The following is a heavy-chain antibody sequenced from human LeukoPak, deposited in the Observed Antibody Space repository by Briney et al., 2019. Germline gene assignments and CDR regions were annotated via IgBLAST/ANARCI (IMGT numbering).Heavy chain of an antibody. CDR2: INPNSGGT. V-gene: IGHV1-2*02. CDR3: ARDRPRYQLYMDV. D-gene: IGHD2-2*01. J-gene: IGHJ6*03. Sequence: ASVKVSCKASGYTFTSYGISWVRQAPGQGLEWMGWINPNSGGTNYAQKFQGRVTMTRDTSISTAYMELSRLRSDDTAVYYCARDRPRYQLYMDVWGKGTTVTVSS. CDR1: GYTFTSYG.